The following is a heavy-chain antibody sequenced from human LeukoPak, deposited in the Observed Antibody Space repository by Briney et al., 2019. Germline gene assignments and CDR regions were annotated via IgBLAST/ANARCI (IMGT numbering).Heavy chain of an antibody. CDR1: GFTFSSYG. CDR2: IRYDGSNK. Sequence: PGGSLRLSCAASGFTFSSYGMHWVRQAPGKGLEWVAFIRYDGSNKYYADSVKGRFTISRDNSKNTLYLQMNSLRAEDTAVYYCARSAAYYDILTGYYDWFDPWGQGTLVTVSS. CDR3: ARSAAYYDILTGYYDWFDP. D-gene: IGHD3-9*01. J-gene: IGHJ5*02. V-gene: IGHV3-30*02.